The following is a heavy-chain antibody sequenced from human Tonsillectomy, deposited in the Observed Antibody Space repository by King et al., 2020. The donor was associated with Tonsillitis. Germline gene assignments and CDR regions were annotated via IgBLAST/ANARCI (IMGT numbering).Heavy chain of an antibody. CDR2: IYYNGST. CDR1: GGSISGYY. J-gene: IGHJ4*02. CDR3: ARWYEFWNGCY. Sequence: QLQESGPRLVKPSETLSLTCTVSGGSISGYYWSWVRQFPGKTLAWIGYIYYNGSTNYNPSLKSRVTISVDTSKNQFSLKLNSVTAADTAVYYCARWYEFWNGCYWGQGILVTVSS. D-gene: IGHD3-3*01. V-gene: IGHV4-59*08.